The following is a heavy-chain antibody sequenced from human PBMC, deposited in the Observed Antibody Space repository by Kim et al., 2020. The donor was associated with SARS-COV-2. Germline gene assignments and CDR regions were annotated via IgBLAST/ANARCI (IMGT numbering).Heavy chain of an antibody. CDR3: ASNSYSSGWYGTFDY. V-gene: IGHV4-59*08. CDR2: IYYSGST. Sequence: SETLSLTCTVSGGSISSYYWSWIRQPPGKGLEWIGYIYYSGSTNYNPSLKSRVTISVDTSKNQFSLKLSSVTAADTAVYYCASNSYSSGWYGTFDYWGQGTLVTVSS. D-gene: IGHD6-19*01. CDR1: GGSISSYY. J-gene: IGHJ4*02.